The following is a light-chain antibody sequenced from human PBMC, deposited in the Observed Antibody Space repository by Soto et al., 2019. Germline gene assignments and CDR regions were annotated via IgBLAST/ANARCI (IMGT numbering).Light chain of an antibody. CDR1: SSDVGAYYS. CDR2: GVT. CDR3: SSYVGTFIFV. V-gene: IGLV2-14*01. J-gene: IGLJ1*01. Sequence: QSALTQPASVSGSPGQSITISCTGTSSDVGAYYSVSWYQHHPGKAPKLIIYGVTNRPSGVSNRFSGSKSGNTASLTISGLQAEDEADYHCSSYVGTFIFVFGTGTKVTVL.